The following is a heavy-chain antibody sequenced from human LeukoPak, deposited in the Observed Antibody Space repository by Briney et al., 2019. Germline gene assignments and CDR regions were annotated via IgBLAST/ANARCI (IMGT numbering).Heavy chain of an antibody. CDR1: GFTFSSYT. D-gene: IGHD2-15*01. CDR3: ARDRGDCSGGTCYGMDV. CDR2: ISSGSSYI. J-gene: IGHJ6*02. Sequence: GGSLRLSCAASGFTFSSYTMNWARQAPGKGLEWVSSISSGSSYIFNADSVRGRFTISRDNARNSLYLQMNSLRAEDTAVYYCARDRGDCSGGTCYGMDVWGQGTTVTVSS. V-gene: IGHV3-21*01.